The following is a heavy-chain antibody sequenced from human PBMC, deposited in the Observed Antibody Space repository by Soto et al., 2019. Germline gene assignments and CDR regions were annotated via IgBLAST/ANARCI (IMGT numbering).Heavy chain of an antibody. CDR1: GGSISSGDYY. J-gene: IGHJ6*02. D-gene: IGHD3-10*01. V-gene: IGHV4-30-4*01. Sequence: SETLSLTCTVSGGSISSGDYYWSWIRQPPGKGLEWIGYIYYSGSTYYNPSLKSRVTISVDTSKNQFSLKLSSVTAADTAVYYCARDHYPYYYGMDVWGQGTTVTVSS. CDR2: IYYSGST. CDR3: ARDHYPYYYGMDV.